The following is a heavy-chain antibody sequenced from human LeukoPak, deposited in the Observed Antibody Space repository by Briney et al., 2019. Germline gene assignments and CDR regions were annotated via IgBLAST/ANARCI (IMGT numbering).Heavy chain of an antibody. Sequence: SETLSLTCAVSGGSISSSNWWSWVRPPPGKGLEWIGEIYHSGSTNYNPSLKSRVTISVDKSKNQFSLKLSSVTAADTAVYYCARCGWGQWLGIDYWGQGTLVTVSS. J-gene: IGHJ4*02. CDR1: GGSISSSNW. CDR2: IYHSGST. V-gene: IGHV4-4*02. CDR3: ARCGWGQWLGIDY. D-gene: IGHD6-19*01.